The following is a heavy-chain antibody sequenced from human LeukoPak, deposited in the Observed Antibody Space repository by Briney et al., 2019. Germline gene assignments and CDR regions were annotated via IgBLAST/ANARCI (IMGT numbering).Heavy chain of an antibody. CDR2: ISGSGGST. V-gene: IGHV3-23*01. Sequence: GGSLRLSCAASGFTFSSYGMHWVRQAPGKGLEWVSAISGSGGSTYYADSVKGRFTISRDNSKNTLYLQMNSLRAEDTAVYYCATDFGGYFDYWGQGTLVTVSS. J-gene: IGHJ4*02. CDR3: ATDFGGYFDY. D-gene: IGHD3-10*01. CDR1: GFTFSSYG.